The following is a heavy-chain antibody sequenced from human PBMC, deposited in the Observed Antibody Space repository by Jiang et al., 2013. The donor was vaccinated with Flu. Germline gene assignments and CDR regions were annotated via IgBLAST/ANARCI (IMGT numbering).Heavy chain of an antibody. J-gene: IGHJ4*02. V-gene: IGHV5-10-1*01. CDR3: ARADLTYCSGGRCYSGGYLGY. CDR2: IDPSDSYI. Sequence: KGSGYSFTSNWITWVRQMPGKGLEWMGRIDPSDSYIKYSPSFQGHVTISADKSVSTAYLQWSSLKASDTAMYYCARADLTYCSGGRCYSGGYLGYWGQGTLVTVSS. CDR1: GYSFTSNW. D-gene: IGHD2-15*01.